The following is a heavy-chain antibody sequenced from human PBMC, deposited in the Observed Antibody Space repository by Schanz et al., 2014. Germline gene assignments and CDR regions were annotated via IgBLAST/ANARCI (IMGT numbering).Heavy chain of an antibody. J-gene: IGHJ5*02. CDR1: GYMFDTYG. Sequence: QVRLVQSGAEAREPGASVKVSCKATGYMFDTYGFAWVRQAPGQGLEWMGWINGYNGHTLYAQKFQGRVTFTADKSTSTAYMELSSLKSEDTAVYYCARGPLGTSPWGQGTLVTVSS. CDR2: INGYNGHT. V-gene: IGHV1-18*04. CDR3: ARGPLGTSP. D-gene: IGHD5-12*01.